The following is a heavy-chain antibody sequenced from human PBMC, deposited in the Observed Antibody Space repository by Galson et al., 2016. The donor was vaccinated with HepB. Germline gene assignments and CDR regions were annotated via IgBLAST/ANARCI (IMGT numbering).Heavy chain of an antibody. V-gene: IGHV3-30*18. CDR2: ISSNGNDI. CDR1: GFTFSGHW. CDR3: VKDKENWGALDF. J-gene: IGHJ4*02. Sequence: SLRLSCAASGFTFSGHWMHWVRQAPGKGLDWVAVISSNGNDIYYGDSVKGRFTISKDSSKNTLYLQMNSLRDDDTAVYYCVKDKENWGALDFWGQGTLVTVSS. D-gene: IGHD7-27*01.